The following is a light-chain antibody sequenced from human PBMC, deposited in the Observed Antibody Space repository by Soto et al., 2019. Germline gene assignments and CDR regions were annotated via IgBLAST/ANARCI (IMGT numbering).Light chain of an antibody. V-gene: IGKV3-20*01. J-gene: IGKJ1*01. CDR3: QQSGSSPRWT. Sequence: EIVLTQSPGTLSLSPGERATLSCRASQSVSSSYLAWYQQKPGQAPRLLIYGASSRATGIPDRFSGSGSGTDVTLTISRLEPDDFAVYYCQQSGSSPRWTFGQGTKVEIK. CDR1: QSVSSSY. CDR2: GAS.